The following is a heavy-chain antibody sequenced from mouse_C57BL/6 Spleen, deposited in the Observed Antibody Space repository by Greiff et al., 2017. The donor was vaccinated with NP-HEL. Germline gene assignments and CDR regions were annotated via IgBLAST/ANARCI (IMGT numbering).Heavy chain of an antibody. Sequence: EVQLVESGGGLVKPGGSLKLSCAASGFTFSSYAMSWVRQTPEKRLEWVATISDGGSYTYYPDNVKGRFTISRDNAKNNLYLQMSHLKSEDTAMYDCARVYYGSSYWCFDVWGTGTTVTVSS. CDR1: GFTFSSYA. V-gene: IGHV5-4*01. CDR2: ISDGGSYT. D-gene: IGHD1-1*01. J-gene: IGHJ1*03. CDR3: ARVYYGSSYWCFDV.